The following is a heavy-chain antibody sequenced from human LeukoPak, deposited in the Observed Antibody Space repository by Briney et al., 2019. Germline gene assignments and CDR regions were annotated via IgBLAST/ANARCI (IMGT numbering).Heavy chain of an antibody. CDR1: GFTFSNYA. V-gene: IGHV3-23*01. Sequence: GALRLSCAASGFTFSNYAMNWVRQAPGKGLELVSAITGSGGNTYYADSVKGRFTISRDNSKNTVFLQMNSLRAEDTAVYYCAKWGDYDVLTGYYVSDYWGQGTLVTVSS. J-gene: IGHJ4*02. CDR2: ITGSGGNT. D-gene: IGHD3-9*01. CDR3: AKWGDYDVLTGYYVSDY.